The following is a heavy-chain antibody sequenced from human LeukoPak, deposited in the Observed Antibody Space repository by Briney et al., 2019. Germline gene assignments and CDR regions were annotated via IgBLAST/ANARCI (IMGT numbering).Heavy chain of an antibody. D-gene: IGHD3-22*01. CDR3: ARAPYYYDSSGYYSYYYYYYMDV. CDR2: IYYSGST. V-gene: IGHV4-61*08. J-gene: IGHJ6*03. Sequence: PSETLSLTCTVSGGSISSGDYYWSWIRQPPGKGLEWIGYIYYSGSTNYNPSLKSRVTISVDTSKNQFSLKLSSVTAADAAVYYCARAPYYYDSSGYYSYYYYYYMDVWGKGTTVTVCS. CDR1: GGSISSGDYY.